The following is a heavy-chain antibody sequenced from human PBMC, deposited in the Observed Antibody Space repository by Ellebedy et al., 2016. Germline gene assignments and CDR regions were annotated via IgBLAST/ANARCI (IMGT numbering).Heavy chain of an antibody. CDR3: ARIRRRTMIVVVDHSNWFDP. CDR1: GFSLSHARMG. CDR2: IFSNDEK. J-gene: IGHJ5*02. V-gene: IGHV2-26*01. Sequence: SGPTLVKPTETLTLICTVSGFSLSHARMGVSSIHQPPVKALEWLAHIFSNDEKSYSTSLKSRLTISKDTSKSQVVLTMTNMDPVDTATYYCARIRRRTMIVVVDHSNWFDPWGQGTLVTVSS. D-gene: IGHD3-22*01.